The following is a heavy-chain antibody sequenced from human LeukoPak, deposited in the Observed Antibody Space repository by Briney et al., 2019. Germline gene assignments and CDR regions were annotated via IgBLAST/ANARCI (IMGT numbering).Heavy chain of an antibody. CDR1: AFTFSSYG. CDR3: ARKVEGYYSFDY. Sequence: PGESLRLSCAASAFTFSSYGMHWVRQAPGKGLEWVAFIRYDGSNKYYADSVKGRFTISRDNSKNTLYLQMNSLRAEDTAVYYCARKVEGYYSFDYWGQGTLVTVSS. V-gene: IGHV3-33*08. CDR2: IRYDGSNK. D-gene: IGHD3-22*01. J-gene: IGHJ4*02.